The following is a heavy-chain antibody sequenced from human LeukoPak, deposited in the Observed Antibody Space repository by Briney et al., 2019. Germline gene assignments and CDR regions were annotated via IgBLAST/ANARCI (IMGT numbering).Heavy chain of an antibody. CDR1: GGSISSYY. CDR2: IYYSGNT. J-gene: IGHJ3*02. D-gene: IGHD2-15*01. V-gene: IGHV4-59*01. CDR3: ARETYCSGGGCYSEGAFDI. Sequence: SETLSLTCTVSGGSISSYYWSWIRQPPGKGLEWIGYIYYSGNTNYNPSLRSRVTISVDTSKNQFSLKLSSVTAADTAVYYCARETYCSGGGCYSEGAFDIWGQGTMVTVSS.